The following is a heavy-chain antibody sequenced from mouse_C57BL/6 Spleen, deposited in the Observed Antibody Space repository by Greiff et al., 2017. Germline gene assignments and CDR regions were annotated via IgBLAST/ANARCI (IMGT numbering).Heavy chain of an antibody. Sequence: QVTLKVSGPGILQPSQTLSLTCSFSGFSLSTFGMGVGWIRQPSGKGLEWLAHIWWDDDKYYNPALKSRLTISKDTSKNQVFLKIAKVDTAATATYCCARIEEKFYYYEDFAYWGQGTLVTVSA. V-gene: IGHV8-8*01. J-gene: IGHJ3*01. CDR1: GFSLSTFGMG. CDR2: IWWDDDK. CDR3: ARIEEKFYYYEDFAY. D-gene: IGHD1-1*02.